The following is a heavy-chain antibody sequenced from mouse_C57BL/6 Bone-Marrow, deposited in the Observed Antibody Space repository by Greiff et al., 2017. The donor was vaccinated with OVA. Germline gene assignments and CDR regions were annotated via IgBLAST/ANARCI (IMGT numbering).Heavy chain of an antibody. CDR1: GFTFSSYA. V-gene: IGHV5-4*01. J-gene: IGHJ3*01. CDR2: ISDGGSYT. CDR3: ARDGRGTY. Sequence: EVQVVESGGGLVKPGGSLKLSCAASGFTFSSYAMSWVRQTPEKRLEWVATISDGGSYTYYPDNVKGRFTISRDNAKNNLYLQMSHLKSEDTAMYYCARDGRGTYWGQGTLVTVSA.